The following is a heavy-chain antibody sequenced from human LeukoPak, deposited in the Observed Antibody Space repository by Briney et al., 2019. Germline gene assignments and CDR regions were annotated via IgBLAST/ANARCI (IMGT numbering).Heavy chain of an antibody. CDR3: TTDEDWNYARKDV. V-gene: IGHV3-15*04. CDR2: TVSEIDGGTT. J-gene: IGHJ6*02. D-gene: IGHD1-7*01. CDR1: GFTFNYAW. Sequence: GGSLRLSCAASGFTFNYAWMSWVRQVPGKGLEWVGQTVSEIDGGTTDYATPVKGRFTISRDDSKSTLYLQMNSLKVEDTAVYYCTTDEDWNYARKDVWGQGATVTVSS.